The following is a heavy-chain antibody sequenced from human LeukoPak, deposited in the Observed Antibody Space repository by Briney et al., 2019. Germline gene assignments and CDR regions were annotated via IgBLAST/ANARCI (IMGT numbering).Heavy chain of an antibody. Sequence: GGSLRLSCAASGFTFTSHAMTWVRQAPGKGLEWASTITGSGGTTVYADSVKGRFTISRDNSENTLYLWMNSLRAEDTAVYYCAKGPSTVVTTPFGDWGQGTLVTVSS. CDR2: ITGSGGTT. CDR3: AKGPSTVVTTPFGD. CDR1: GFTFTSHA. V-gene: IGHV3-23*01. D-gene: IGHD4-23*01. J-gene: IGHJ4*02.